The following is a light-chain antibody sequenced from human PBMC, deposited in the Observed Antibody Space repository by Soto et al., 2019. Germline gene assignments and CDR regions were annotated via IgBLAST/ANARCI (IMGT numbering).Light chain of an antibody. CDR1: QSVATN. Sequence: EMVVTQSPATLSVSPGERATLSCRASQSVATNLAWYQQKPGQAPRLLIYAASTRATGIPARFSGSGSGTESPLTISSLQSEDFAVYYFQQYDSWPKFGQGTKVEIK. CDR2: AAS. V-gene: IGKV3-15*01. J-gene: IGKJ1*01. CDR3: QQYDSWPK.